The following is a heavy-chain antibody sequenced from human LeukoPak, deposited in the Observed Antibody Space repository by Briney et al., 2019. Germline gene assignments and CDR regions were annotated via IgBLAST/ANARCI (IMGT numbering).Heavy chain of an antibody. CDR3: ARAPLNFDL. V-gene: IGHV3-7*03. D-gene: IGHD4/OR15-4a*01. Sequence: GGSLRLSCAASGFTFSRSWMSWVRQAPGKGLEWVANIKQDGNEKYYVDSEKGRFTISRDNAKNSLYLQMSRLRAEDTALYYCARAPLNFDLWGRGTLVTVSS. CDR2: IKQDGNEK. CDR1: GFTFSRSW. J-gene: IGHJ2*01.